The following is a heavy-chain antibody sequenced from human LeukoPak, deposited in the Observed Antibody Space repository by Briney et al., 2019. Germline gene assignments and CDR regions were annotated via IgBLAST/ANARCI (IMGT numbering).Heavy chain of an antibody. CDR1: GFTFSSYE. CDR3: ARGATGDRLGY. J-gene: IGHJ4*02. D-gene: IGHD7-27*01. V-gene: IGHV3-48*03. CDR2: ISSSGSTI. Sequence: GGSLRLSCAASGFTFSSYEMNWVRRAPGKGLEWVSYISSSGSTIYYADSVKGRFTISRDNARNSLYLQMNSLRAEDTAVYYCARGATGDRLGYWGQGTLVTVSS.